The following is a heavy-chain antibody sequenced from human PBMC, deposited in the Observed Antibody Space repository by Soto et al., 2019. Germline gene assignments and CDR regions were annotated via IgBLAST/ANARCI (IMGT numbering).Heavy chain of an antibody. CDR2: ISSSSSYI. CDR1: GFTFSSYS. V-gene: IGHV3-21*01. CDR3: AREGWGYDYIWGSYRYRKAPGNWFDP. Sequence: GGSLRLSCAASGFTFSSYSMNWVRQAPGKGLEWVSSISSSSSYIYYADSVKGRFTISRDNAKNSLYLQMNSLRAEDTAVYYCAREGWGYDYIWGSYRYRKAPGNWFDPWGQGTLVTVSS. J-gene: IGHJ5*02. D-gene: IGHD3-16*02.